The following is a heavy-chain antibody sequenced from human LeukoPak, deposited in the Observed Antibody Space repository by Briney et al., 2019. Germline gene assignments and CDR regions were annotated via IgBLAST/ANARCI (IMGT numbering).Heavy chain of an antibody. CDR3: ARDYYGSGSYYNGKPYYYYYMDV. Sequence: SETLSLTCTVSGGSISSSSYYWGWIRQPPGKGLEWIGSIYYSGSTYYNPSLKSRVTISVDTSKNQFSLKLSSVTAAGTAVYYCARDYYGSGSYYNGKPYYYYYMDVWGKGTTVTISS. V-gene: IGHV4-39*07. CDR1: GGSISSSSYY. J-gene: IGHJ6*03. D-gene: IGHD3-10*01. CDR2: IYYSGST.